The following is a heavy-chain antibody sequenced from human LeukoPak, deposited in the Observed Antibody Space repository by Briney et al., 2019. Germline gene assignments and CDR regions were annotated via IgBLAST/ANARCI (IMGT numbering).Heavy chain of an antibody. J-gene: IGHJ3*02. V-gene: IGHV1-2*02. CDR2: INPNSGGT. Sequence: ASVKVSCKASGYTFTGYYMHWVRQAPGPGLEWMGWINPNSGGTKCAQNFQGRVTMTRDTSISTAYMELSRLRSDDTAVYYCARDSAVYDSSGYFLHAFDIWGQGTMVTVSS. CDR1: GYTFTGYY. D-gene: IGHD3-22*01. CDR3: ARDSAVYDSSGYFLHAFDI.